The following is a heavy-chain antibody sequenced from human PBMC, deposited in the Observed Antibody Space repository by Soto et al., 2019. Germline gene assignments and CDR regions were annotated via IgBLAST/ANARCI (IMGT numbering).Heavy chain of an antibody. V-gene: IGHV3-23*01. CDR3: AKCRGTTCLLNDY. Sequence: EVQLLESGGGLVQPGGSLRLSCAASGFTFSSFAMTWVRQAPGKGLEWVSSISISGGSTYYSDSVKGRFTISRDNSKSTLYLQMNSLRAEDTAVYFCAKCRGTTCLLNDYWGQGTLVTVSS. D-gene: IGHD1-1*01. CDR2: ISISGGST. J-gene: IGHJ4*02. CDR1: GFTFSSFA.